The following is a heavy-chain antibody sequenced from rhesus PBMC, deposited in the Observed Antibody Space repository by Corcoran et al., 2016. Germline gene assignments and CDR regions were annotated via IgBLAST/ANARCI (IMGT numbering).Heavy chain of an antibody. CDR1: GYSISSNY. Sequence: QVQLQESGPGLVKPSETLSLTCAVSGYSISSNYWSWLRQPPGKGLEWIGYIYGSSGSTYYNPALKSRVTMSPGTSKTQFSLKLSSVTAADTAVYYCAREGFSGYSYAFDFWGQGLRVTVSS. D-gene: IGHD5-24*01. CDR3: AREGFSGYSYAFDF. J-gene: IGHJ3*01. CDR2: IYGSSGST. V-gene: IGHV4-147*01.